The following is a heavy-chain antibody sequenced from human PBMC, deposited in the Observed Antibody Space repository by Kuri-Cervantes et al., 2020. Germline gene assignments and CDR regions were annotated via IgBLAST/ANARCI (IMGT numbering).Heavy chain of an antibody. Sequence: GGSLRLSCAASGFTFSDHYMDWVRQAPGKGLEWVGRTRNKPNSYTTEYAASVKGRFTISRDNSKNSLYLQMNSLKTEDTAVYYCARDMVDRGQGTLVTVSS. V-gene: IGHV3-72*01. CDR2: TRNKPNSYTT. J-gene: IGHJ4*02. CDR1: GFTFSDHY. D-gene: IGHD2-15*01. CDR3: ARDMVD.